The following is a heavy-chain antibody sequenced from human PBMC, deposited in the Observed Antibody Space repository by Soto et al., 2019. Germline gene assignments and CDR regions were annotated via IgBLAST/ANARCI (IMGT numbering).Heavy chain of an antibody. CDR1: GYTFSNYG. J-gene: IGHJ6*02. CDR2: VTAFNGDT. CDR3: ARDGRVSFYYYGMDV. V-gene: IGHV1-18*01. Sequence: QVLLVQSGAEVKRPGASVKVSCKASGYTFSNYGITWVRQAPGHGLEWLGWVTAFNGDTNYAQNVQGRVTLTTDTSTETAYMELRSLRPDGTAVYYCARDGRVSFYYYGMDVWGQGTTVIVSS.